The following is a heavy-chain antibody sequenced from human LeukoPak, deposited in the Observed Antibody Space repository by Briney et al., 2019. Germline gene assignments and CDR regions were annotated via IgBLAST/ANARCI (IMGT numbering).Heavy chain of an antibody. CDR3: ARWELLRLGDY. CDR1: GFTFSTFA. CDR2: IFPSGGEI. Sequence: PGGSLRLSCAASGFTFSTFAMIWVRQPPGKGLEWVSSIFPSGGEIHYADSVRGRFTISRDNSKSTLSLQMNSLRAEDTAVYYCARWELLRLGDYWGQGTLVTVSS. J-gene: IGHJ4*02. V-gene: IGHV3-23*01. D-gene: IGHD1-26*01.